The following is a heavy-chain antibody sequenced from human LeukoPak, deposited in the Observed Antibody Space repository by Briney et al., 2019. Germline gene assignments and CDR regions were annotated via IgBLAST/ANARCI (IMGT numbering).Heavy chain of an antibody. J-gene: IGHJ4*02. Sequence: QTGGSLRLSCAASGFTFSSYSMNWVRQAPGKGLEWVAFIRYDGSNKYYADSVKGRFTISRDNSKNTLYLQMNSLRAEDTAVYYCAKDRHILTGYYYFDYWGRGTLVTVSS. CDR3: AKDRHILTGYYYFDY. CDR2: IRYDGSNK. CDR1: GFTFSSYS. D-gene: IGHD3-9*01. V-gene: IGHV3-30*02.